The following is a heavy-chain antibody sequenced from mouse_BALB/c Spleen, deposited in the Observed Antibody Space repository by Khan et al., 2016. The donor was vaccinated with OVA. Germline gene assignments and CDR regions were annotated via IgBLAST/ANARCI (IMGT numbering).Heavy chain of an antibody. CDR2: ILPGTGGT. J-gene: IGHJ2*01. V-gene: IGHV1-9*01. CDR3: ARPDGADY. CDR1: GYSFRSYW. Sequence: VQLQQSGPELMKPGDSVKISCKATGYSFRSYWMEWVKQTPGHGFEWMGEILPGTGGTNYTEKFKGRATFSAETSPNTAYMQLSNLKSEDSAAYCCARPDGADYWGQGTTLSVSA.